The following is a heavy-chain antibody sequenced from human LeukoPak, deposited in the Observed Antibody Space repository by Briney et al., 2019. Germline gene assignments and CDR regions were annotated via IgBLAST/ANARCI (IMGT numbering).Heavy chain of an antibody. V-gene: IGHV1-18*01. CDR3: ARDQGDIVVVPAAIQGSEGQPPYFDY. J-gene: IGHJ4*02. Sequence: ASVEVSCKASGYTFTSYGISWVRQAPGQGLEWMGWISAYNGNTNYAQKLQGRVTMTTDTSTSTAYMELRSLRSDDTAVYYCARDQGDIVVVPAAIQGSEGQPPYFDYWGQGTLVTVSS. D-gene: IGHD2-2*02. CDR2: ISAYNGNT. CDR1: GYTFTSYG.